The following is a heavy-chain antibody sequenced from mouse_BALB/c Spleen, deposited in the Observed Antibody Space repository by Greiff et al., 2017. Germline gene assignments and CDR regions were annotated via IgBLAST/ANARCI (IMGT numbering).Heavy chain of an antibody. D-gene: IGHD4-1*01. CDR1: GFDFSRYW. J-gene: IGHJ4*01. Sequence: EVKLMESGGGLMQPGGSLKLSCAASGFDFSRYWMSWVRQAPGKGLEWIGEINPDSSTINYTPSLKDKFIISRDNAKNTLYLQMSKVRSEDTALYYCAKRGSNWGYAMDYWGQGTSVTVSS. CDR3: AKRGSNWGYAMDY. CDR2: INPDSSTI. V-gene: IGHV4-1*02.